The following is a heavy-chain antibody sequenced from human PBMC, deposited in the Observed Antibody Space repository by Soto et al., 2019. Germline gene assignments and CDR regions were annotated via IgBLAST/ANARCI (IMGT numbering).Heavy chain of an antibody. CDR1: GGSFSGYY. J-gene: IGHJ5*02. Sequence: SETLSLTCAVYGGSFSGYYWSWIRQPPGKGLEWIGEINHSGSTNYNPSLKSRVTISVDTSKNQFSLKLSSVTAADTAVYYCARGSTYYYGSGSFRGWFDPWGQGTLVTVSS. CDR3: ARGSTYYYGSGSFRGWFDP. V-gene: IGHV4-34*01. CDR2: INHSGST. D-gene: IGHD3-10*01.